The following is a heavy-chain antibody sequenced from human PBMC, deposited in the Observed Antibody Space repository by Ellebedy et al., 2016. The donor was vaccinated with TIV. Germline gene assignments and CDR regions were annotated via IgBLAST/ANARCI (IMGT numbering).Heavy chain of an antibody. CDR2: VNPSGGST. CDR1: GYTFISYY. CDR3: ARLRDDILTGYSYFDY. V-gene: IGHV1-46*01. Sequence: AASVKVSCKASGYTFISYYMHWVRQAPGQGLEWMGVVNPSGGSTTYAQKFQGRVTMTRDTSIRTAYMELSRLRSDDTAVYFCARLRDDILTGYSYFDYWGQGTLVTVSS. J-gene: IGHJ4*02. D-gene: IGHD3-9*01.